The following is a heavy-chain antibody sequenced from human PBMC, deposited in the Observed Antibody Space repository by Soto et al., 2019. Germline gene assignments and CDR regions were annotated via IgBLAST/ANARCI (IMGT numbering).Heavy chain of an antibody. CDR3: ARLGGYCIGGSCPYGMDV. CDR2: ISSISSYI. J-gene: IGHJ6*02. Sequence: PGGSLRLSCAASGFTFSSYSMNWVRQAPGKGLEWVASISSISSYIYYADSMKGRITISRDNAKNSLYLQMNSMRAEDTAVYYCARLGGYCIGGSCPYGMDVWGQGTTVTVSS. CDR1: GFTFSSYS. D-gene: IGHD2-15*01. V-gene: IGHV3-21*01.